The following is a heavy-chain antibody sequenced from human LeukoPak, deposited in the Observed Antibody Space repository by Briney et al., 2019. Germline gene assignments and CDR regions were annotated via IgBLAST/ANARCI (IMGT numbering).Heavy chain of an antibody. CDR2: ISSSSSYI. V-gene: IGHV3-21*01. D-gene: IGHD6-13*01. CDR3: ARGELKAGSDY. J-gene: IGHJ4*02. CDR1: GFTFSSYS. Sequence: GGSLRLSCAASGFTFSSYSMNWVRQAPGKGLEWVSSISSSSSYIYYADSVKGRFTISRDNAKNSLYLQMTSLRAEDTAVYYCARGELKAGSDYWGQGTLVTVSS.